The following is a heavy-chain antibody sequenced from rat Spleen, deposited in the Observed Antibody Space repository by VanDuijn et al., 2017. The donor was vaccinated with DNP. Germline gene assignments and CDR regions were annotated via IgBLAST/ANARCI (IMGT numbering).Heavy chain of an antibody. V-gene: IGHV3-1*01. CDR3: ARSGGVHYGLSLDY. CDR1: GYSITSNY. Sequence: EVQLQESGPGLVKPSQSLSLTCSVTGYSITSNYWGWIRKFPGNKMEWMGYISYSGSTGYNPSLKSRISITRDTSKNQFFLQLNSVTAEDTATYYCARSGGVHYGLSLDYWGQGVMVTVSS. CDR2: ISYSGST. D-gene: IGHD1-6*01. J-gene: IGHJ2*01.